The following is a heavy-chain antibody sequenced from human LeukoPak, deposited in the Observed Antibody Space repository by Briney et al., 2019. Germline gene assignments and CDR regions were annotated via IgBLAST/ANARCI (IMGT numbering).Heavy chain of an antibody. V-gene: IGHV3-33*01. CDR1: GYSFSSYG. J-gene: IGHJ5*02. CDR2: IWYDGSKK. CDR3: ARHYGSGSSINWFDP. D-gene: IGHD3-10*01. Sequence: GGSLRLSCAASGYSFSSYGMQWVRQAPGKGLEWVAVIWYDGSKKYYADSVKGRFTISRDDSKNTLYLQMNSLRAEDTAVYYCARHYGSGSSINWFDPWGQGTLVTVSS.